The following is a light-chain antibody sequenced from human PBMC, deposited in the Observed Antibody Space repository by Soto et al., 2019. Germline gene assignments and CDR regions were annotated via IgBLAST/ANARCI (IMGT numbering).Light chain of an antibody. Sequence: QSVLTQPPSASGSPGQSVTISCTGTSSDVGAYNYVSWYQQLPGKAPKLIIYEVSKRPSGVPDRFSGSKSGNTASLTVSGLQAEDEADYYCTSYGGTYSFFYVFGTGTKLTVL. J-gene: IGLJ1*01. CDR1: SSDVGAYNY. CDR2: EVS. CDR3: TSYGGTYSFFYV. V-gene: IGLV2-8*01.